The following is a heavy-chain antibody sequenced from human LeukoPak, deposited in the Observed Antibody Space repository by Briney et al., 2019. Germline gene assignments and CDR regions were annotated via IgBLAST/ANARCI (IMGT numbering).Heavy chain of an antibody. V-gene: IGHV1-46*01. CDR2: INPSGGST. CDR3: AASAYCGGDCYYVGHYYYYYGMDV. Sequence: ASVKVSCKTSGYTFTSYYMHWVRQAPGQGLEWMGIINPSGGSTSYAQKFQGRVTMTRDTSTSTVYMELSSLRSEDTAVYYCAASAYCGGDCYYVGHYYYYYGMDVWSQGTTVTVSS. D-gene: IGHD2-21*02. J-gene: IGHJ6*02. CDR1: GYTFTSYY.